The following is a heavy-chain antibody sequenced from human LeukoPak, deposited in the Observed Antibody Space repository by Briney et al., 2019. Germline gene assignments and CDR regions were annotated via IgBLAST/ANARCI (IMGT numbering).Heavy chain of an antibody. CDR3: AGGYSSSWYRFDP. V-gene: IGHV3-23*01. J-gene: IGHJ5*02. CDR2: ISGSGGST. Sequence: GGSLRLSCAASGFTFSSYAMSWVRQAPGKGLEWVSAISGSGGSTYYADSVKGRFTISRDNAKNSLYLQMNSLRAEDTAVYYCAGGYSSSWYRFDPWGQGTLVTVSS. D-gene: IGHD6-13*01. CDR1: GFTFSSYA.